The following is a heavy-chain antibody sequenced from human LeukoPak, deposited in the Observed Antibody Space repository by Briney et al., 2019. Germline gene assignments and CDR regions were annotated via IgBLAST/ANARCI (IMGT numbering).Heavy chain of an antibody. D-gene: IGHD2-21*02. CDR1: GFTFSDYG. CDR3: ARDPPTFYCGGDCYTH. J-gene: IGHJ4*02. CDR2: IWYDGNSK. V-gene: IGHV3-33*01. Sequence: SGGSLRLSCAASGFTFSDYGMHWVRQAPGKGLEWVAVIWYDGNSKYYADSVKGRFSISRDNAKNTLYLQMNSLRAEDTAVYYCARDPPTFYCGGDCYTHWGQGTLVTVSS.